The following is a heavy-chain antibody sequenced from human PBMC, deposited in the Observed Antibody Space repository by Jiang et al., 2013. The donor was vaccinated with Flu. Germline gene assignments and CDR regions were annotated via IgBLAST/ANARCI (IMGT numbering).Heavy chain of an antibody. J-gene: IGHJ3*02. Sequence: GLVKPSQTLSLTCTVSGGSISSGDYYWSWIRQPPGKGLEWIGYIYYSGSTYYNPSLKSRVTISVDTSKNQFSLKLSSVTAADTAVYYCARECSDWGYYDSSGYLNDAFDIWGQGTMVTVSS. V-gene: IGHV4-30-4*01. CDR2: IYYSGST. CDR1: GGSISSGDYY. D-gene: IGHD3-22*01. CDR3: ARECSDWGYYDSSGYLNDAFDI.